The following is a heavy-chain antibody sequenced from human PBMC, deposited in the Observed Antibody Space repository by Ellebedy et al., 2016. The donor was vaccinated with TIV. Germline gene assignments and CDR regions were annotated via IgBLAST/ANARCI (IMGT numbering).Heavy chain of an antibody. Sequence: GESLKISCVVSGFTFSDYAMSWVRQAPGKGLEWVSTISGSGGSTYYADSVKGRFTISRDNSKKTLYLQMNRLRAEDTAVYYCAKGRGGGSDSSAPRYYFDYWGLGTLVTVSS. CDR3: AKGRGGGSDSSAPRYYFDY. CDR2: ISGSGGST. J-gene: IGHJ4*02. D-gene: IGHD3-22*01. CDR1: GFTFSDYA. V-gene: IGHV3-23*01.